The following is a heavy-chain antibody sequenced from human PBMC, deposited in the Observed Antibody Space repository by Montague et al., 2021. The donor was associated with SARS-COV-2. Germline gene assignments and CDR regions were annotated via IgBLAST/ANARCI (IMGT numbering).Heavy chain of an antibody. D-gene: IGHD6-19*01. CDR2: IYYTGGT. V-gene: IGHV4-59*13. Sequence: SETLSLTCIVSGGSISPYYWNWIRQPPGKGLEWIGYIYYTGGTKYNPSLKSRVSMSVDTSKNQFSLRLTSVGAADTAVYYCARIAMAATFDSWGQGALVTVSS. CDR3: ARIAMAATFDS. CDR1: GGSISPYY. J-gene: IGHJ4*02.